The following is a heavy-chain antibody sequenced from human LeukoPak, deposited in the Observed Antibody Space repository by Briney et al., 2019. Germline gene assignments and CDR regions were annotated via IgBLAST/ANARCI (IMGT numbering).Heavy chain of an antibody. J-gene: IGHJ4*02. Sequence: YPSQTLSLTCTVSGGSISSGGYYWSWIRQPPGKGLEWIGYIYYSGSTNYNPSLKSRVTISVDTSKNQFSLKLSSVTAADTAVYYCARWVFWSGLDYWGQGTLVTVSS. CDR1: GGSISSGGYY. V-gene: IGHV4-61*08. CDR3: ARWVFWSGLDY. CDR2: IYYSGST. D-gene: IGHD3-3*01.